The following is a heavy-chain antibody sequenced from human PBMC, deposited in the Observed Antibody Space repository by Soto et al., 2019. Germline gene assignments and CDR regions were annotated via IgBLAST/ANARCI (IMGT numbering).Heavy chain of an antibody. CDR1: GGSISSSSYY. V-gene: IGHV4-39*01. CDR3: ARYGWGYGPNWEFDY. D-gene: IGHD3-10*01. Sequence: SETLSLTCTVSGGSISSSSYYWGWIRQPPGKGLEWIGSIYYSGSTYYNPSLKSRVTISVDTSKNQFSLKLSSVTAADTAVYYCARYGWGYGPNWEFDYWGQGTLVTVSS. J-gene: IGHJ4*02. CDR2: IYYSGST.